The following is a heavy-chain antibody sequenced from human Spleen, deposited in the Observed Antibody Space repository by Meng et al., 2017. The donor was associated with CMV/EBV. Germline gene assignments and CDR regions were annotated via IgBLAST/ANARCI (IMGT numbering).Heavy chain of an antibody. CDR2: IYHRGNT. D-gene: IGHD1-1*01. V-gene: IGHV4-38-2*02. CDR3: VRFSATGAYYYGMDV. J-gene: IGHJ6*02. CDR1: AYSISSDYY. Sequence: GSLRLSCIVSAYSISSDYYWGWIRQPPGKGLEWIGTIYHRGNTYYNPSLKSRVTISVDTSKNQFSLRLSSVTTADTAVYFCVRFSATGAYYYGMDVWGQGTTVTVSS.